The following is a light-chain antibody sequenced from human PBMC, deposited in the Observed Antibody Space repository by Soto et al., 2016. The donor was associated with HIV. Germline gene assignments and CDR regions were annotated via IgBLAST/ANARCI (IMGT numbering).Light chain of an antibody. CDR2: DDS. V-gene: IGLV3-21*03. Sequence: SYELTQPPSVSVAPGKTATITCGGNNIRTKSVHWYRQKPGQAPVLVVYDDSDRPSGIPERFSGSNSGSAATLTISRVEAGDEADYYCQVWDSVSDHPVFGGGTKLTVL. J-gene: IGLJ2*01. CDR3: QVWDSVSDHPV. CDR1: NIRTKS.